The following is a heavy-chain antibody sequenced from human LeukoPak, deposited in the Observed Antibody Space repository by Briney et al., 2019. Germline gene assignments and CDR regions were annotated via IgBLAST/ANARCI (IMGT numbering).Heavy chain of an antibody. CDR3: ALNRGSGWYFHY. CDR1: GFTFSSYA. J-gene: IGHJ4*02. V-gene: IGHV3-30*04. Sequence: GGSLRLSCAASGFTFSSYAMHWVRQAPGKGLEWVAVISYDGSNKYGDSVKGRFTISRDNSKNTLYLQMNSLRAEDTAVYYCALNRGSGWYFHYWGQGTLVTVSS. D-gene: IGHD6-19*01. CDR2: ISYDGSNK.